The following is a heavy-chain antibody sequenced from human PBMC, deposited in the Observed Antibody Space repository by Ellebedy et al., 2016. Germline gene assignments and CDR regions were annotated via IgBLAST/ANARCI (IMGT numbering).Heavy chain of an antibody. V-gene: IGHV3-7*01. Sequence: GESLKISXGTSGFTFSTYWMTWVRQAPGKGLEWVANIKQDGSEKYYVDSVKGRFTISRDNAKNSLYLQMDNLRAEDTAVFYCARETGTIDYWGQGTLVTVSS. CDR3: ARETGTIDY. CDR2: IKQDGSEK. D-gene: IGHD1-14*01. CDR1: GFTFSTYW. J-gene: IGHJ4*02.